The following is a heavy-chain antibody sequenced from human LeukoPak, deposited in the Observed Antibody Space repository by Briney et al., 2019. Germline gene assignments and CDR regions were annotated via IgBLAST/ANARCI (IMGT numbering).Heavy chain of an antibody. D-gene: IGHD3-16*01. CDR2: ISGSGATT. CDR1: GFTFSSYG. CDR3: ARAPWGDYYYYMDV. J-gene: IGHJ6*03. V-gene: IGHV3-23*01. Sequence: GGSLRLSCAASGFTFSSYGMSWVRQAPGKGLEWVSGISGSGATTYYADSVKGRFTISRDNSKNTLYLQMGSLRAEDMAVYYCARAPWGDYYYYMDVWGKGTTVTVSS.